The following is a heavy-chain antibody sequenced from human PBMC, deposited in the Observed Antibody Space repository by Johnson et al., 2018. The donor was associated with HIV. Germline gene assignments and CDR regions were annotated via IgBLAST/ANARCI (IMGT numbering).Heavy chain of an antibody. CDR2: IYSGGST. D-gene: IGHD3-22*01. CDR1: GFTFSASA. J-gene: IGHJ3*02. Sequence: VQLVESGGGLVQPGGSLKLSCVASGFTFSASAIHWVRQASGKGLEWVSVIYSGGSTYYADSVKGRFTISRDNSKNTLYLQMNSLRAEDTAVYYCARDRGQWLLGMSDAFDIWGQGTMVTVSS. CDR3: ARDRGQWLLGMSDAFDI. V-gene: IGHV3-66*01.